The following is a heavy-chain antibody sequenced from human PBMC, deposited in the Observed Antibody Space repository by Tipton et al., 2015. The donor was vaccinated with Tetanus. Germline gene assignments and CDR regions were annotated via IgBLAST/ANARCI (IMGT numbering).Heavy chain of an antibody. D-gene: IGHD5-18*01. CDR1: GGSISSYY. V-gene: IGHV4-59*12. J-gene: IGHJ4*01. CDR2: IYDSYDSGST. CDR3: ASSVGQLWF. Sequence: TLSLTCTVSGGSISSYYWTWIRQPPGKGLEWIGYIYDSYDSGSTKYNPSLKSRVIISADTSKNQFSLKLSSVTAADTAVYYCASSVGQLWFWGQGSLVTVSS.